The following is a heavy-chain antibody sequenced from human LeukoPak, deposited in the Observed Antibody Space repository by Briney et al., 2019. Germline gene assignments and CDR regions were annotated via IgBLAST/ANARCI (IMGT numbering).Heavy chain of an antibody. V-gene: IGHV1-8*03. D-gene: IGHD2-15*01. J-gene: IGHJ4*02. CDR1: GYTFTGYY. Sequence: VASEKVSCKASGYTFTGYYMHWVRQAPGQGLEWMGWMNPNSGNTGYAQKFQGRVTITRNTSISTAYMELSSLRSEDTAVYYCARGEDCSGGSCYEGVDYWGQGTLVTVSS. CDR3: ARGEDCSGGSCYEGVDY. CDR2: MNPNSGNT.